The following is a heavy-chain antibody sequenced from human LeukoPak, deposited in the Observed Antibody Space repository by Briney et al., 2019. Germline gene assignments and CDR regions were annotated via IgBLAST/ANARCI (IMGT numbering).Heavy chain of an antibody. J-gene: IGHJ4*02. Sequence: GESLKISCKGSGYSFTSYWIGWVRQMPGKGLEWMGIIYPGDSDTRYSPSFQGQVTISADKSISTAYLQWSSLKASDTAMYYCARTQGSGRRLSPHFDYWGQGTLVTVSS. CDR3: ARTQGSGRRLSPHFDY. CDR1: GYSFTSYW. D-gene: IGHD3-10*01. V-gene: IGHV5-51*01. CDR2: IYPGDSDT.